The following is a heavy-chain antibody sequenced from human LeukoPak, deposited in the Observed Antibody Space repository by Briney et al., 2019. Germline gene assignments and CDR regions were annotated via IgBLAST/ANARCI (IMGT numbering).Heavy chain of an antibody. D-gene: IGHD6-13*01. CDR3: ARGPLYSSSWYFPQIFDC. J-gene: IGHJ4*02. Sequence: PSETLSLTCAVFGGSFRGSDSSWIRQPPGKGLEWIGEINHSGSTNYNPSLKSRVTISVDTSKQQFSLKLSSVTAADTAVYYCARGPLYSSSWYFPQIFDCWGGGALVTVSS. CDR1: GGSFRGSD. V-gene: IGHV4-34*01. CDR2: INHSGST.